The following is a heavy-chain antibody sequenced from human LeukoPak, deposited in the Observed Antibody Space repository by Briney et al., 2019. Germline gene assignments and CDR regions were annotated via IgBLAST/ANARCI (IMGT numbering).Heavy chain of an antibody. Sequence: SETLSLTCAVHGGSLTGYSWAWVRQPPGEGLEWIGEINQVERAIYSPPLESRVSISLEASKNQFFLQLTSVAAADTAMYYCARGRATPSRLFFDYYFMDVWGTGTPVTVSS. D-gene: IGHD2-15*01. CDR3: ARGRATPSRLFFDYYFMDV. CDR2: INQVERA. V-gene: IGHV4-34*01. J-gene: IGHJ6*03. CDR1: GGSLTGYS.